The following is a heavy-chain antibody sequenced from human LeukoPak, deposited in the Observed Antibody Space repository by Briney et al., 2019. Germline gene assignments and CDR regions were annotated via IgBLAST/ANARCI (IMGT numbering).Heavy chain of an antibody. Sequence: PSETLSLTCTVSGGSISSYYWNWIRQPPGKGLEWIGYIYYSGSTNYNPSLKSRVTISVDTSKNQFSLKLSSVTAADTAVYYCARGRGATTPFDYWGQGTLVTVSS. D-gene: IGHD5-12*01. V-gene: IGHV4-59*08. J-gene: IGHJ4*02. CDR3: ARGRGATTPFDY. CDR1: GGSISSYY. CDR2: IYYSGST.